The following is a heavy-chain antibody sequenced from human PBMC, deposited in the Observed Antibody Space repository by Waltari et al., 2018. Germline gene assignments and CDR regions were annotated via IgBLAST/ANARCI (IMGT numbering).Heavy chain of an antibody. Sequence: DVQLVESGGGLVQPGGSLRLSCAASGFTFSNYALPWVRQAPGKGLEYVSAINSNGGRTYYANSVKGRFTVSRDNSKNTLYLQMGSLRAEDIAVYYCARDGSYFYYDYWGLGTLVTVSS. V-gene: IGHV3-64*01. J-gene: IGHJ4*02. D-gene: IGHD3-10*01. CDR1: GFTFSNYA. CDR3: ARDGSYFYYDY. CDR2: INSNGGRT.